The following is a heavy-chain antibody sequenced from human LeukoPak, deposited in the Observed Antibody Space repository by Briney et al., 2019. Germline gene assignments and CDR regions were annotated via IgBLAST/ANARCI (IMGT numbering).Heavy chain of an antibody. D-gene: IGHD3-22*01. Sequence: ASETLSLTCTVSGGSISSSSYYWGWIRQPPGKGLEWIGSIYYSGSTYYNPSLKSRVTISVDTSKNQFSLKLSSVTAADTAVYYCARVSIGDSSGYYSWYFDLWGRGTLVTVSS. V-gene: IGHV4-39*07. J-gene: IGHJ2*01. CDR2: IYYSGST. CDR1: GGSISSSSYY. CDR3: ARVSIGDSSGYYSWYFDL.